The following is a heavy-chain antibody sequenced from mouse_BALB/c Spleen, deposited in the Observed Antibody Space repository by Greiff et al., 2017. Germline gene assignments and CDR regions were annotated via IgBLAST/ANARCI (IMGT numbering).Heavy chain of an antibody. J-gene: IGHJ4*01. CDR2: IDPANGNT. Sequence: EVQGVESGAELVKPGASVKLSCTASGFNIKDTYMHWVKQRPEQGLEWIGRIDPANGNTKYDPKFQGKATITADTSSNTAYLQLSSLTSEDTAVYYCARSGYGRDYAMDYWGQGTSVTVSS. V-gene: IGHV14-3*02. CDR3: ARSGYGRDYAMDY. D-gene: IGHD1-2*01. CDR1: GFNIKDTY.